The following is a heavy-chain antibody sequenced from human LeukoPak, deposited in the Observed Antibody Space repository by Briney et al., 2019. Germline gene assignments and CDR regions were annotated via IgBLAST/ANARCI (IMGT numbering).Heavy chain of an antibody. CDR1: GFTFSSYA. D-gene: IGHD2-2*01. Sequence: GGSLRLSCAASGFTFSSYAMSWVRQAQGKGLGWVSAISGSGGSTYYEDSVKGRFTISRDNSKSTLYLQMNSLRAEDTAVYYCANPFSTPRSNYYIDVWGKGTTVTVSS. J-gene: IGHJ6*03. CDR2: ISGSGGST. V-gene: IGHV3-23*01. CDR3: ANPFSTPRSNYYIDV.